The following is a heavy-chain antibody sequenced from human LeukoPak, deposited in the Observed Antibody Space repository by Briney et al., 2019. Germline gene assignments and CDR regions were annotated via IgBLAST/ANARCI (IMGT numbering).Heavy chain of an antibody. Sequence: GGSLRLSCTASGFTFSSYAMNLVRQAPGKGLEWVSSITTGGTSTYYTDSVKGRFTISRDESKKTLYLLMNSLRAEDTAVYYCAKDRGRLRFLEWLSDAFDIWGQGTMVTVSS. CDR3: AKDRGRLRFLEWLSDAFDI. V-gene: IGHV3-23*03. D-gene: IGHD3-3*01. CDR1: GFTFSSYA. CDR2: ITTGGTST. J-gene: IGHJ3*02.